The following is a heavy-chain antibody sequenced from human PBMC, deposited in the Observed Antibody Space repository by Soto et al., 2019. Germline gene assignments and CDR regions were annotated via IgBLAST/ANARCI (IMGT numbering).Heavy chain of an antibody. CDR1: GGSLTGYY. CDR3: ARGQEGIVATH. CDR2: IKDGGST. V-gene: IGHV4-34*01. J-gene: IGHJ4*02. Sequence: TLSLTCAVNGGSLTGYYWSWIRQPPGKGLEWIGEIKDGGSTNYSPSLRGRATISSDTSNNQFSLKLNSVTAADTAVYYCARGQEGIVATHWDQGALVTVSS. D-gene: IGHD5-12*01.